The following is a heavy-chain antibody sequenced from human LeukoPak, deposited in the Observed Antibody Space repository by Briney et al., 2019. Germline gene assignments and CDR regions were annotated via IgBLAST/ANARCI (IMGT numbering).Heavy chain of an antibody. J-gene: IGHJ4*02. Sequence: SETRSLTCTVSGDSITSSSYYWGWIRQPPGKGLEWIGTMYYTGTIYYNPSLKSRVTISVDTSKNQFSLSLSSVTAADTAVYYCTRPIRNWGQGTLVIVSS. CDR3: TRPIRN. CDR1: GDSITSSSYY. CDR2: MYYTGTI. V-gene: IGHV4-39*07.